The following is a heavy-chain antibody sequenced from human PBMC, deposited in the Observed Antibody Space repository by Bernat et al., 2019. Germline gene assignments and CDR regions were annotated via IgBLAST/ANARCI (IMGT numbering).Heavy chain of an antibody. CDR3: AHIVVGVVPAAIGGGDPAMVTFWDTFDP. CDR2: IYWDDDK. V-gene: IGHV2-5*02. D-gene: IGHD2-2*01. Sequence: QITLKESGPTLVKPTQTLTLTCTFSGFSLSTSGVGVGWIRQPPGKALEWLALIYWDDDKRYSPSLKSRLTITKDTSKNQVVLTMTNMDPVDTATYYCAHIVVGVVPAAIGGGDPAMVTFWDTFDPWGQGTLVTVSS. J-gene: IGHJ5*02. CDR1: GFSLSTSGVG.